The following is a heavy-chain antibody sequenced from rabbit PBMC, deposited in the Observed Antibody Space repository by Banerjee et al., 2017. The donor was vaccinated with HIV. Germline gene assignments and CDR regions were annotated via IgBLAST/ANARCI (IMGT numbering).Heavy chain of an antibody. V-gene: IGHV1S45*01. D-gene: IGHD1-1*01. J-gene: IGHJ4*01. CDR1: GFDFSSNA. Sequence: QEQLEESGGDLVKPEGSLTLTCTASGFDFSSNAMCWVRQAPGKGLEWIACIYADSASTTGYASWAKGRFTISRTSSTTVALQMTSLTAADTATYFCARGVDGSGCYGLWGPGTLVTVS. CDR2: IYADSASTT. CDR3: ARGVDGSGCYGL.